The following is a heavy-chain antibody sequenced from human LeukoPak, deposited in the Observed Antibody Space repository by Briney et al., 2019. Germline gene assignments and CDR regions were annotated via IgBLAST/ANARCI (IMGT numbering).Heavy chain of an antibody. Sequence: QPGGSLRLSCAASGFTFSSYWMHWVRQAPGKGLVWVSRINSDGSSTSYTDSVKGRFTISRDNAKNTLYLQMNSLRAEDTAVHYCARSRINGQNWFDPWGQGTLVTVSS. CDR2: INSDGSST. CDR3: ARSRINGQNWFDP. V-gene: IGHV3-74*01. D-gene: IGHD2-15*01. J-gene: IGHJ5*02. CDR1: GFTFSSYW.